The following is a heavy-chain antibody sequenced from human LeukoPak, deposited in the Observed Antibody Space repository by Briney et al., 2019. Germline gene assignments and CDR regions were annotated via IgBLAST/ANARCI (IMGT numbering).Heavy chain of an antibody. D-gene: IGHD5-24*01. Sequence: GGSLRLSCAASGFTFSSYAMHWVRQAPGKGPEWVAVISYDGSNKYYADSVKGRFTISRDNSKNTLYLQMNSLRAEDTAVYYCATPFVERLAPFDYWGQGTLVTVSS. CDR3: ATPFVERLAPFDY. CDR1: GFTFSSYA. V-gene: IGHV3-30*04. J-gene: IGHJ4*02. CDR2: ISYDGSNK.